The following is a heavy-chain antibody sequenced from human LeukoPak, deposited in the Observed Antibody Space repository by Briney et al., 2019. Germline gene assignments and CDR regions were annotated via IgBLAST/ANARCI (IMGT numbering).Heavy chain of an antibody. J-gene: IGHJ6*03. D-gene: IGHD5-24*01. CDR1: GGTFSSYA. CDR2: IIPIFGTA. Sequence: GASVKVSCKASGGTFSSYAISWVRQAPGQGLEWMGGIIPIFGTANYAQKFQGRVTITADESTSTAYMELSSLRSEDTAVYYCARDRNLVEMATIEYVDVWGKGITVTVSS. CDR3: ARDRNLVEMATIEYVDV. V-gene: IGHV1-69*13.